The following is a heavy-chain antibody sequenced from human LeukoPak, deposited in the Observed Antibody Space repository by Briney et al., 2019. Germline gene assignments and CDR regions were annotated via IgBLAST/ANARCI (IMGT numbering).Heavy chain of an antibody. CDR1: GYTFTSYY. D-gene: IGHD4-11*01. V-gene: IGHV1-46*01. CDR3: ARAGYIWDDYSIRDAFDI. J-gene: IGHJ3*02. Sequence: ASVKVSCKASGYTFTSYYMHWVRQAPGQGLEWMGIINPSGGSTSYAQKFQGRVTMTRDTSTSTVYMELSSLRSEDTAVYYCARAGYIWDDYSIRDAFDIWGQGTMVTVSS. CDR2: INPSGGST.